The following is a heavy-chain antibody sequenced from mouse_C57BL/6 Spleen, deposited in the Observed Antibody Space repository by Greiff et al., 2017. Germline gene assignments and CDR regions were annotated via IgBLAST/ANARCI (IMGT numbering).Heavy chain of an antibody. V-gene: IGHV1-9*01. CDR2: ILPGSGST. Sequence: QVQLKQSGAELMKPGASVKLSCKATGYTFTGYWIEWVKQRPGHGLEWIGEILPGSGSTNYNEKFKDKATLTADKSSSTVYMELSRLTSEDSAVYFCARHGDYYGSTLDYWGQGTTLTVSS. D-gene: IGHD1-1*01. J-gene: IGHJ2*01. CDR1: GYTFTGYW. CDR3: ARHGDYYGSTLDY.